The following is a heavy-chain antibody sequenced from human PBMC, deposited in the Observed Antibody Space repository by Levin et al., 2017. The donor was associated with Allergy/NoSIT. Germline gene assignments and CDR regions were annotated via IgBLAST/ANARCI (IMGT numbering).Heavy chain of an antibody. V-gene: IGHV3-23*01. CDR2: ISGSGGST. CDR3: AKVLSIAAAHYYYYMDV. D-gene: IGHD6-13*01. Sequence: GESLKISCAASGFTFSSYAMSWVRQAPGKGLEWVSAISGSGGSTYYADSVKGRFTISRDNSKNTLYLQMNSLRAEDTAVYYCAKVLSIAAAHYYYYMDVWGKGTTVTVSS. J-gene: IGHJ6*03. CDR1: GFTFSSYA.